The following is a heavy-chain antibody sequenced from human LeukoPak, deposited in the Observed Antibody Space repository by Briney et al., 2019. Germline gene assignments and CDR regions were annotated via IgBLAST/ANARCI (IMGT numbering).Heavy chain of an antibody. CDR2: IYSGGST. D-gene: IGHD3-22*01. CDR3: YSMIVVEIRVINDY. J-gene: IGHJ4*02. V-gene: IGHV3-66*01. CDR1: GFTVSSNY. Sequence: GGSLRLSCAVSGFTVSSNYMSWVRQAPGKGLEWDSVIYSGGSTYYADSVKGRFTISRDNSKNTLNLQMNSLRAEDTAVYYCYSMIVVEIRVINDYWGQGTLVTVSS.